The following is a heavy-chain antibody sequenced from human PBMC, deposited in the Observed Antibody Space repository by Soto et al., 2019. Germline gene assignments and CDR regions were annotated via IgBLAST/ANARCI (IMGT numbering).Heavy chain of an antibody. D-gene: IGHD6-13*01. CDR1: GGSISSGGYY. Sequence: PSETLSLTCTVSGGSISSGGYYWSWIRQHPGKGLEWIGYIYYSRSTYYNPSLKSRVTISVDTSKNQFSLKLSSVTAADTAVYHCAAVSRSWYEGVMGWFDSCGKGNMVTFSS. J-gene: IGHJ5*01. CDR2: IYYSRST. V-gene: IGHV4-31*03. CDR3: AAVSRSWYEGVMGWFDS.